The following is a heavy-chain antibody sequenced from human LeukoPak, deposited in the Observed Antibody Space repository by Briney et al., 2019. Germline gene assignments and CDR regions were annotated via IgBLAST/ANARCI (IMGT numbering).Heavy chain of an antibody. V-gene: IGHV5-51*01. CDR1: GYTFTTYW. CDR3: ARLYGDWDYYFYGVDV. J-gene: IGHJ6*02. CDR2: IYPGDSDT. D-gene: IGHD4-17*01. Sequence: GESLKISCKGSGYTFTTYWIGWVRQMPGKGLEWMGNIYPGDSDTRYSPSFQGRVTISADKSTSTAYLQWSSLKASDTAMYYCARLYGDWDYYFYGVDVWGQGTTVTVSS.